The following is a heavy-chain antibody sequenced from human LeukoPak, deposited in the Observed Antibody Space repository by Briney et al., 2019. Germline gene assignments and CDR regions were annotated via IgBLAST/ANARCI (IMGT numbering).Heavy chain of an antibody. Sequence: GGSLRLSCAASGITVSTNYMNWVRQAPGKGLEWVSYISSSSSTIYYADSVKGRFTISRDNAKNSLYLQMNSLRAEDTAVYYCAREGDYYDSSGYYYATPGAFDIWGQGTMVTVSS. CDR3: AREGDYYDSSGYYYATPGAFDI. CDR2: ISSSSSTI. CDR1: GITVSTNY. J-gene: IGHJ3*02. V-gene: IGHV3-48*04. D-gene: IGHD3-22*01.